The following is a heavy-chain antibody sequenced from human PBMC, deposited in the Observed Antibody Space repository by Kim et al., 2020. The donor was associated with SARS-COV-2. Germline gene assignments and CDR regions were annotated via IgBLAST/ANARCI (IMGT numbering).Heavy chain of an antibody. CDR2: IDWDDDK. Sequence: SGPTLVNPTQTLTLTCTFSGFSLSTSGMCVSWIRQPPGKALEWLARIDWDDDKYYSTSLKTRLTIYKDTSKNQVVLTMTNMDPVDTATYYCARVCSGSYYNYFDYWGQGTLVTVSS. CDR1: GFSLSTSGMC. D-gene: IGHD3-10*02. CDR3: ARVCSGSYYNYFDY. V-gene: IGHV2-70*11. J-gene: IGHJ4*02.